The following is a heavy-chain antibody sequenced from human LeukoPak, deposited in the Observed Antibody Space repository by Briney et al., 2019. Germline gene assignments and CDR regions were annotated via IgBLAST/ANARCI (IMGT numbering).Heavy chain of an antibody. D-gene: IGHD3-3*01. CDR3: ASDYDFWSGLDY. Sequence: GGSLRLSCAASGFTFSSYAMSWVRQAPGKGLEWVSAISGSGGTIYYADSVKGRFTISRDNAKNSLYLQMNSLRAEDTAVYYCASDYDFWSGLDYWGQGTLVTVSS. CDR1: GFTFSSYA. J-gene: IGHJ4*02. V-gene: IGHV3-23*01. CDR2: ISGSGGTI.